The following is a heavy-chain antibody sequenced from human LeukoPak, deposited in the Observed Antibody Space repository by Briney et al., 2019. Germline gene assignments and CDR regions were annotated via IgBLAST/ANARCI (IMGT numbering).Heavy chain of an antibody. CDR2: ISAYTGNT. J-gene: IGHJ4*02. D-gene: IGHD6-13*01. CDR3: ARDLPYSSSWESIDY. V-gene: IGHV1-18*01. CDR1: GYTFTSYG. Sequence: ASVKVSCKASGYTFTSYGINWVRQAPGQGLEWMGWISAYTGNTNYAQKLQGRVTMTTDTFTSSAYMELRSLRSDDTAVYYCARDLPYSSSWESIDYWGQGTLVTVSS.